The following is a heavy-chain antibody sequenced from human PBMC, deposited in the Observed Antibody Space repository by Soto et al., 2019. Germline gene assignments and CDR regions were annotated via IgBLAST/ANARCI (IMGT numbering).Heavy chain of an antibody. J-gene: IGHJ5*02. CDR1: GYTFTSYS. V-gene: IGHV1-3*04. CDR2: INTDNGKT. CDR3: TRACNCTSTTCFSSWLAP. D-gene: IGHD2-2*01. Sequence: ASVKVSFKASGYTFTSYSIHWVRQAPGQRLEWMGWINTDNGKTRDSQKFQDRVTLTRDTSASTAYMELSSLTSKDTAVYYCTRACNCTSTTCFSSWLAPWGQGTLVTVSS.